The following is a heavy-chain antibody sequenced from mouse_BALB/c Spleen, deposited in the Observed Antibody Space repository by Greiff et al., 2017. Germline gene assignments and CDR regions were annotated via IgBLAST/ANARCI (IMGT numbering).Heavy chain of an antibody. CDR1: GFTFSSFG. D-gene: IGHD2-4*01. CDR3: ARSGYDYDEGDYYAMDY. Sequence: DVQLVESGGGLVQPGGSRKLSCAASGFTFSSFGMHWVRQAPEKGLEWVAYISSGSSTIYYADTVQGRFTISRDNPKNTLFLQMTSLRSEDTAMYYWARSGYDYDEGDYYAMDYWGQGTSVTVSS. J-gene: IGHJ4*01. V-gene: IGHV5-17*02. CDR2: ISSGSSTI.